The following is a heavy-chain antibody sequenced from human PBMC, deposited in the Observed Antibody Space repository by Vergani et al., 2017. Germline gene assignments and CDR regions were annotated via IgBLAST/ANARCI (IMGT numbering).Heavy chain of an antibody. CDR2: IYHSGST. Sequence: QVQLQESGPGLVKPSETLSLTCTVSGYSISSGYYWGWIRQPRGKGLEWIGSIYHSGSTYYNPSLKSRITISVDTSKNQFSLKLSSVTAADTAVYYCARDMDYGDYHGWFDPWGQGTLVTVSS. CDR3: ARDMDYGDYHGWFDP. J-gene: IGHJ5*02. V-gene: IGHV4-38-2*02. D-gene: IGHD4-17*01. CDR1: GYSISSGYY.